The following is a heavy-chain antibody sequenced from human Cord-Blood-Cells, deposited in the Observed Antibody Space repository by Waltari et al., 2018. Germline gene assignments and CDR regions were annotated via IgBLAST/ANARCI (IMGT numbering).Heavy chain of an antibody. Sequence: QITLKESGPTLVKPTQTLTLTCTFSGFSLSTSGVGVGWIRQPPGKALEWLALIYWDDDKRYSQSLRSRLTITKDTSKNQLFLTMTNMDPVDTATYYCAHRRVGWATYYFDYWGQGTLVTVSS. CDR2: IYWDDDK. D-gene: IGHD6-19*01. V-gene: IGHV2-5*02. CDR3: AHRRVGWATYYFDY. CDR1: GFSLSTSGVG. J-gene: IGHJ4*02.